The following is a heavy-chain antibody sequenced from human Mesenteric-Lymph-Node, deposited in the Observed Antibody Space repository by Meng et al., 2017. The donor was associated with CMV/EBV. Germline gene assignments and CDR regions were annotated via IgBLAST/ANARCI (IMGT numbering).Heavy chain of an antibody. CDR2: IYPDDSDT. Sequence: GESLKISCQGSGYSFANYWIGWVRQMPGKGLEWMALIYPDDSDTRYSPSFQGQVTISADRSISTAYLQWSSLKASDTAMYYCARHGYSSGWLAPGDYWGQGTLVTVSS. CDR1: GYSFANYW. J-gene: IGHJ4*02. V-gene: IGHV5-51*01. D-gene: IGHD6-19*01. CDR3: ARHGYSSGWLAPGDY.